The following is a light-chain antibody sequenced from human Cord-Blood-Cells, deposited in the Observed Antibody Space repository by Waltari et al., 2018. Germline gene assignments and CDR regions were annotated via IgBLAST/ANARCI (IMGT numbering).Light chain of an antibody. Sequence: QSALTQPASVSGSPGQSITIPCTGTSRDVGGYNYTSWYQQHPGKAPQLMIYEVSSRPAGVSNRFSGSKSGNTASLTISVLPAEDETDYYCSSYTSSSTLVFGGGTKLTVL. V-gene: IGLV2-14*01. J-gene: IGLJ2*01. CDR1: SRDVGGYNY. CDR2: EVS. CDR3: SSYTSSSTLV.